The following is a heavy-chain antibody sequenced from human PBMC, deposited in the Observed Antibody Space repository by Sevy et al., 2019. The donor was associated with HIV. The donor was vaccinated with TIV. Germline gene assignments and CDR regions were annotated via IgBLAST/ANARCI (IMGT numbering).Heavy chain of an antibody. D-gene: IGHD2-21*02. CDR3: ASVRTCGGDCYFFDT. V-gene: IGHV1-69*10. J-gene: IGHJ4*02. Sequence: ASVKVSCKASGGTLNNYGMNWVRQAPGQGLDWMGGIIPSVGLASYEQKIQGRAAITADESTSTIYLEVGRLRSDDTAVYFCASVRTCGGDCYFFDTWGQGTLVTVSS. CDR1: GGTLNNYG. CDR2: IIPSVGLA.